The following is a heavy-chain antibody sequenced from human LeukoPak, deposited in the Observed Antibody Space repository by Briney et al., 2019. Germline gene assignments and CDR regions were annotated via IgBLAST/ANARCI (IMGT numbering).Heavy chain of an antibody. Sequence: GESLRISCQGSGYSFNNYWIGWVRQMPGRGLEWMGVIYPGDFDTKYGPSFKGQVTISVDKSIRTAYLQWSSLKASDSAMYFCARGPVVAVLCAGAFDIWGQGTVVSVSS. V-gene: IGHV5-51*01. J-gene: IGHJ3*02. CDR1: GYSFNNYW. CDR3: ARGPVVAVLCAGAFDI. D-gene: IGHD2-8*02. CDR2: IYPGDFDT.